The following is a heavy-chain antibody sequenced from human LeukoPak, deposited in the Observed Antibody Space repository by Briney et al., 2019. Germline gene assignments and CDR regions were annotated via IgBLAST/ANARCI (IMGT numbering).Heavy chain of an antibody. V-gene: IGHV3-21*01. CDR2: ISSSSTYI. CDR3: ARDRSPGNFGY. CDR1: GFTFSSYT. Sequence: GGSLRLSCAASGFTFSSYTMNWVRQAPGKGLEWVSSISSSSTYINYADSVKGRFTISRDNAKNSLYLQMNSLRAEDTAVYYCARDRSPGNFGYWGQGTLVTVPS. J-gene: IGHJ4*02. D-gene: IGHD3-10*01.